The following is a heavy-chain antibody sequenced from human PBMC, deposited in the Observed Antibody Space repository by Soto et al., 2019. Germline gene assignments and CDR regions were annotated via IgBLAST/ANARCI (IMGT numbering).Heavy chain of an antibody. D-gene: IGHD3-10*01. CDR2: INHSGST. Sequence: PSETLSLTCAVYGGSFSGYYWSWIRQPPGKGLEWIGEINHSGSTNYNPSLKSRVTISVDTSKNQFSLKLSSVTAADTAVYYCARVPYYYGSGSYYSYYGMDVWGQGTTVTVSS. V-gene: IGHV4-34*01. CDR3: ARVPYYYGSGSYYSYYGMDV. CDR1: GGSFSGYY. J-gene: IGHJ6*02.